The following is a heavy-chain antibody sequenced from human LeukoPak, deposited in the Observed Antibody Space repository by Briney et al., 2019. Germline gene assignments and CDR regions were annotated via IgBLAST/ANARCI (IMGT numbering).Heavy chain of an antibody. V-gene: IGHV4-59*12. CDR3: ARERYDFWSGYYGKHY. CDR1: GGSISSYY. D-gene: IGHD3-3*01. Sequence: PSETLSLTCTVSGGSISSYYWSWIRQPPGKGLEWIGYIYYSGSTNYNPSLKSRVTISVDTSKNQFSLKLSSVTAADTAVYYCARERYDFWSGYYGKHYWGQGTLVTVSS. CDR2: IYYSGST. J-gene: IGHJ4*02.